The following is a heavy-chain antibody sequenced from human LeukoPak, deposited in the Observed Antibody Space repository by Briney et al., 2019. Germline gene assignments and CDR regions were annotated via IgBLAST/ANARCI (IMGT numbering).Heavy chain of an antibody. Sequence: GGSLRLSCAASGFTVSSNYMSWVRQARGKGLEWVSVIYSGGSTYYADSVKGRFTISRDNSKSTLYLQMNSLRAEDTAVYYCARARSYYLHYWGQGTLVTVSS. D-gene: IGHD3-16*02. V-gene: IGHV3-53*01. CDR3: ARARSYYLHY. CDR2: IYSGGST. CDR1: GFTVSSNY. J-gene: IGHJ4*02.